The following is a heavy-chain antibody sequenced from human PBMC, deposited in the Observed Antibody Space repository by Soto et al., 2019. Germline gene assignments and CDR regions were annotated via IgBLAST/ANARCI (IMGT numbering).Heavy chain of an antibody. CDR1: GGSISSYY. CDR2: IYYSGST. J-gene: IGHJ3*02. V-gene: IGHV4-59*08. Sequence: SETLSLTCTVSGGSISSYYWSWIRQPPGKGLEWIGYIYYSGSTNYNPSLKSRVTISVDTSKNQYSLKLNSVTAADTAVYYCARQYCSSTSCYRYSGYDSPDAFDIWGQGTMVTVSS. CDR3: ARQYCSSTSCYRYSGYDSPDAFDI. D-gene: IGHD2-2*01.